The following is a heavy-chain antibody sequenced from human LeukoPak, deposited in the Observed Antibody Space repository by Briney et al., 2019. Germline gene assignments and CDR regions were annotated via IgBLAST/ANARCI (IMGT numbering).Heavy chain of an antibody. J-gene: IGHJ6*02. CDR3: ARDDGYPYYYGMDV. CDR2: ISAYNGNT. V-gene: IGHV1-18*01. Sequence: ASMKVSCKASGYTFTSYGISWVRQAPGQGLEWMGWISAYNGNTNYAQKLQGRVTMTTDTSTSTAYMELSSLRSEDTAVYYCARDDGYPYYYGMDVWGQGTTVTVSS. CDR1: GYTFTSYG. D-gene: IGHD5-24*01.